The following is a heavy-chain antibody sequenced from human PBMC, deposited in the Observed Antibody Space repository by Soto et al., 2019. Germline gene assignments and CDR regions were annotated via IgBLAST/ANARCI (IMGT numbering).Heavy chain of an antibody. CDR1: GYTSADFG. J-gene: IGHJ5*01. CDR2: VSGNNGAS. CDR3: VRDHKYFRVNGNWFDS. Sequence: AAVKVYCKASGYTSADFGISWVRQAPGQGLEWMGWVSGNNGASNPAPKVQGRITMTLDTSTGVSYMALRSLRSDDTAIYYCVRDHKYFRVNGNWFDSWGQGTLVTVSS. V-gene: IGHV1-18*04. D-gene: IGHD2-2*01.